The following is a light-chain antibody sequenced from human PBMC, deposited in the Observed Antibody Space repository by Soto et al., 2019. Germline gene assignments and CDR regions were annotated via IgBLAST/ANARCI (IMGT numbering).Light chain of an antibody. J-gene: IGKJ1*01. CDR1: QSISNW. V-gene: IGKV1-5*03. CDR2: KAS. Sequence: DIQMTQSPSTLSASVGDRVTITCRASQSISNWLAWYQQKPGRAPDLLISKASTLESGVPSRFSGSGSGTEFILTISGLQPDDFATYYCQQYNTYSGTFGQGTKVEIK. CDR3: QQYNTYSGT.